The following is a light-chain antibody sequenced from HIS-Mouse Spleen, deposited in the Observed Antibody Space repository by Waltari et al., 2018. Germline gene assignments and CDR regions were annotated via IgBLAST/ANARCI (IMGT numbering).Light chain of an antibody. J-gene: IGLJ2*01. CDR3: CSYAGSSTVV. V-gene: IGLV2-23*01. CDR1: SSDVGRYNL. CDR2: EGS. Sequence: QSALTQPASVSGSPGQSLTISCTGTSSDVGRYNLVSWYQQHPANAPKLMIYEGSKRPSGVSNRFSGSKSGNTASLTISGLQAEDEADYYCCSYAGSSTVVFGGGTKLTVL.